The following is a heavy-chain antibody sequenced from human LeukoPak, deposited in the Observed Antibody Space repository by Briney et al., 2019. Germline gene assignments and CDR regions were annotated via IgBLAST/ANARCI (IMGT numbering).Heavy chain of an antibody. CDR2: IYYSGST. CDR1: GGSISSSSYY. J-gene: IGHJ5*02. V-gene: IGHV4-39*01. Sequence: PSETLSLTCTVSGGSISSSSYYWGWIRQPPGKGLEWIGSIYYSGSTYYNPSLKSRVTISVDTSKNQFSLKLSSVTAADTAVYYCARHGGVLLWFGELANGSNWFDPWGQGTLVTVSS. CDR3: ARHGGVLLWFGELANGSNWFDP. D-gene: IGHD3-10*01.